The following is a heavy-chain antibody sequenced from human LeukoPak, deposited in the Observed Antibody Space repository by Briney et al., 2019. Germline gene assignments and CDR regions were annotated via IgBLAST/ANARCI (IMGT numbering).Heavy chain of an antibody. CDR2: IADDGRSK. J-gene: IGHJ4*02. V-gene: IGHV3-30*18. D-gene: IGHD4-17*01. CDR3: AKRPSDYGDYVSYFDY. Sequence: GGSLRLSCAASGFSFISYGMHWVRQAPGKGLEWVGVIADDGRSKDYADSVKGRFTISRDNSKDTLYLQMNSLRDEDTAVYYCAKRPSDYGDYVSYFDYWGQGTLVTVSS. CDR1: GFSFISYG.